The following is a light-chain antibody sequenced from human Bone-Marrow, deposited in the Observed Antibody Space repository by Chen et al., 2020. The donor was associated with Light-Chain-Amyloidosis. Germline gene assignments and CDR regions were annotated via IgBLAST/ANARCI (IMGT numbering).Light chain of an antibody. CDR3: AAWDDSLSGWV. J-gene: IGLJ3*02. V-gene: IGLV1-47*01. CDR1: SSNIGSNY. Sequence: QSVLTQPPSASGTPGQRVTISCSGSSSNIGSNYVYWYQPLPGTAPKRLIYRNNQRPSGVPDRWSGSKSGTSASLAISGLRSEDEADYYCAAWDDSLSGWVFGGGTKLTVL. CDR2: RNN.